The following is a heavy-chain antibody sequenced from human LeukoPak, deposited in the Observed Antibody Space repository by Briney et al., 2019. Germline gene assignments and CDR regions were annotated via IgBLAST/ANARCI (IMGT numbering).Heavy chain of an antibody. V-gene: IGHV3-23*01. J-gene: IGHJ6*03. CDR2: IIGSGHNT. CDR3: AKYTNDKGYYFYSYMDD. CDR1: GFTFISYA. D-gene: IGHD2-8*01. Sequence: PGGSLRLSCAASGFTFISYAMSWVRQAPGKGLEWVSGIIGSGHNTYNADSVRGRFTVSIDNSKNTLYLQMNSLRVEDTAVYYCAKYTNDKGYYFYSYMDDWGKGTTVTVSS.